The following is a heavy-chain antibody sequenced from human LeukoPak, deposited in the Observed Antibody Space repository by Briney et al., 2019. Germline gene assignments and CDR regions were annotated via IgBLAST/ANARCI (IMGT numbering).Heavy chain of an antibody. D-gene: IGHD2-15*01. CDR3: ARRVAATSYFDY. V-gene: IGHV4-34*01. CDR1: GGSFSGYY. CDR2: SINHSGST. J-gene: IGHJ4*02. Sequence: SETLSLTCAVYGGSFSGYYWSWIRQPPGKGLEWIGESINHSGSTNYNPSLKSRVTVSVDTSKSQFSLKLNSVTAADTAVYYCARRVAATSYFDYWGQGTLVIVFS.